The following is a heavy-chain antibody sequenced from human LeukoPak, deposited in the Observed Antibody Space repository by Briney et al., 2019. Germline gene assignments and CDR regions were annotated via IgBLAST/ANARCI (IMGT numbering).Heavy chain of an antibody. CDR2: ISSSSTYI. Sequence: GGSLRLSCEASGFTFSSYSMNWVRQAPGKGLEWVSSISSSSTYIYYADSVKGRFTISRDNAKNSLYLQMNSLRVEDTAVYYCARKYCSGGSCYDGDAFDIWGQGTMVTVSS. J-gene: IGHJ3*02. CDR3: ARKYCSGGSCYDGDAFDI. V-gene: IGHV3-21*01. CDR1: GFTFSSYS. D-gene: IGHD2-15*01.